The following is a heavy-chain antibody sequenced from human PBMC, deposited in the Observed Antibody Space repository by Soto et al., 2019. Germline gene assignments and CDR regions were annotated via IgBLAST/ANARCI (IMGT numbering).Heavy chain of an antibody. V-gene: IGHV6-1*01. CDR3: ARGHSIAARSYYYYGMDV. D-gene: IGHD6-6*01. CDR1: GDSFSSNSAA. CDR2: TYYRSKWYN. J-gene: IGHJ6*02. Sequence: SQTLSLTCAISGDSFSSNSAAWNWVRQSPSRGLEWLGRTYYRSKWYNDYAVSVKSRITINPDTSKNQFSLQLNSVTPEDTAVYYCARGHSIAARSYYYYGMDVWGQGTTVTVSS.